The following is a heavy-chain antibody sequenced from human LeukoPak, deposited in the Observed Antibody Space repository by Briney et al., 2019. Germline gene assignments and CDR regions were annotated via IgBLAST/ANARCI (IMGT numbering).Heavy chain of an antibody. V-gene: IGHV3-7*01. J-gene: IGHJ5*02. Sequence: GGSLRLSCAASGFTFSGQWMTWVRQAPGKGLQWVASIRQDGSVKYYVDSVQGRFIISRDNAMNSLYLQMNSLRAEDTAVYYCARWSHDSFGYYWISSWGQGTLVTVSS. CDR1: GFTFSGQW. CDR2: IRQDGSVK. CDR3: ARWSHDSFGYYWISS. D-gene: IGHD3-22*01.